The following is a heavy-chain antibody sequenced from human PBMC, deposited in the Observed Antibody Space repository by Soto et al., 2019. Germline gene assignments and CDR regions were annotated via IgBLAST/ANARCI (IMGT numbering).Heavy chain of an antibody. Sequence: SETLSLTCVVSNFSISSGYYWGWIRQSPGKGLEWIASIYRSGTTSYNPSLKSRVTISVDPSKNQFSLMLTAVTAADTAVYYCARTHSGSYYSVFNYWGRGSMVTVSS. CDR3: ARTHSGSYYSVFNY. V-gene: IGHV4-38-2*01. J-gene: IGHJ4*02. CDR1: NFSISSGYY. CDR2: IYRSGTT. D-gene: IGHD1-26*01.